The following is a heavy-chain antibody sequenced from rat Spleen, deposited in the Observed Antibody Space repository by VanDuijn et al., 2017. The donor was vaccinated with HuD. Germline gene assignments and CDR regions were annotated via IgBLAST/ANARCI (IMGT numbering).Heavy chain of an antibody. CDR1: GFSLTDYS. Sequence: EVQLKESGPGLVQPSQTLSLTCTVSGFSLTDYSVHWVRQPPGKGLEWMGVMWSGGSTAYNSALKSRLSISRDTSKNQVFLKMNSLKTVDTGVYYCAADYYSGYFDYWGQGVMVTVSS. CDR2: MWSGGST. CDR3: AADYYSGYFDY. V-gene: IGHV2S63*01. J-gene: IGHJ2*01. D-gene: IGHD1-1*01.